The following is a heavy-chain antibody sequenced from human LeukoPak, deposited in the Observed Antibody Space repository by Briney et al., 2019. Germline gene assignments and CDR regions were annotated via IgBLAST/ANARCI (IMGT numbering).Heavy chain of an antibody. CDR3: AREVSPAAPSPFDY. CDR1: GFTFSSYA. J-gene: IGHJ4*02. Sequence: GRSLRLSCAASGFTFSSYAMHWVRQAPGKGLEWVAVISYDGSNKYYADSVKGRFTISRDNSKNTLYLQMNSQRAEDTAVYYCAREVSPAAPSPFDYWGQGTLVTVSS. D-gene: IGHD2-2*01. CDR2: ISYDGSNK. V-gene: IGHV3-30-3*01.